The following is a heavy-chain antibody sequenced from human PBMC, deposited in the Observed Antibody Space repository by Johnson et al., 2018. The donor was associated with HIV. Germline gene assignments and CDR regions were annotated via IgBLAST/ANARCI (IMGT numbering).Heavy chain of an antibody. J-gene: IGHJ3*02. CDR1: GFTVNSNY. D-gene: IGHD3-22*01. CDR3: ARDRRYYESSSYTDAFDI. V-gene: IGHV3-66*01. CDR2: IYSGGRT. Sequence: MLLVESGGGLVQPGGSLRLSCAASGFTVNSNYINWVRQAPGKGLECVSGIYSGGRTYYADSVKGRFTISRDNSKNTLYLQMNSLRAEDTAVYFCARDRRYYESSSYTDAFDIWGQGTMVTVSS.